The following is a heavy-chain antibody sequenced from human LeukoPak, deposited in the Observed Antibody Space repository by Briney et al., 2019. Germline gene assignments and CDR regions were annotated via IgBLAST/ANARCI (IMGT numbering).Heavy chain of an antibody. CDR1: GGSINSGDY. Sequence: SETLSLTCTVSGGSINSGDYWGWIRQPPGKGLEWIGKIHQTGTTYYNPSLKSRVTMSVDTSKNQFSLKLSSVTAADTAVYYCARLGVDSSSSDYWGQGTLVTVSS. J-gene: IGHJ4*02. CDR2: IHQTGTT. V-gene: IGHV4-38-2*02. CDR3: ARLGVDSSSSDY. D-gene: IGHD6-6*01.